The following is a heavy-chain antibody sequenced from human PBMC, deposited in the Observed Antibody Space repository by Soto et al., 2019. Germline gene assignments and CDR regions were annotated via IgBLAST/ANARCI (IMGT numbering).Heavy chain of an antibody. V-gene: IGHV3-30-3*01. CDR3: ARGGRLQNAWIQRVDAFDI. Sequence: QVQLVESGGGVVQPGRSLRLSCAASGFTFGSYAMHWVRQAPGKGLEWVAVISYDGSNKYYADSVTGRFTISRDNSKNTLYLQMNSLRAEDTAVYYCARGGRLQNAWIQRVDAFDIWGQGTMVTVSS. J-gene: IGHJ3*02. CDR2: ISYDGSNK. D-gene: IGHD5-18*01. CDR1: GFTFGSYA.